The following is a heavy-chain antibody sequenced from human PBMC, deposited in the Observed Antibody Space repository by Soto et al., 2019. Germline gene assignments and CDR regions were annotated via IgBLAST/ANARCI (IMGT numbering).Heavy chain of an antibody. V-gene: IGHV1-69*02. CDR1: GDTFSSYT. J-gene: IGHJ4*02. Sequence: QVQLVQSGAEVKKPGSSVKVSCKASGDTFSSYTISWVRQAPGQGLEWMGRIIPILGIANYAQKFQGRVTSTADKSTSTAYMELSSLRSEDTAVYYCASRYDSSDYWGQGTLVTVSS. CDR2: IIPILGIA. CDR3: ASRYDSSDY. D-gene: IGHD3-22*01.